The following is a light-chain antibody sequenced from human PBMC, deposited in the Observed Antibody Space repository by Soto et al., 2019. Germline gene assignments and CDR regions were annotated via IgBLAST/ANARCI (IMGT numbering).Light chain of an antibody. V-gene: IGKV1-39*01. J-gene: IGKJ4*01. CDR1: QSISKY. CDR3: QQTYTSPLT. Sequence: DIQMTHSPSSLSASVGDRVTITCRASQSISKYLNWYQHKPGEAPKLLIYGASTLQRGVPSRFSGGGSATDFTLTISSLQPEDFATYYCQQTYTSPLTFGGGTTVE. CDR2: GAS.